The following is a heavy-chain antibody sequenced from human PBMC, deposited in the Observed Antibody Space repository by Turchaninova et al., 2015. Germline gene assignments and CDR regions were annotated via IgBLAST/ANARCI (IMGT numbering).Heavy chain of an antibody. J-gene: IGHJ4*02. CDR1: GFTFSSYA. CDR3: ARDWGRSGSYAMY. Sequence: VESWGGVVQPGRSLRLSCAASGFTFSSYAMHWVRQAPGKGLEWVAVISYDGSNKNYADSVKGRFTISRDNSKNTLYLQMNSLRAEDTAVYYCARDWGRSGSYAMYWGQGTLVTVSS. D-gene: IGHD1-26*01. V-gene: IGHV3-30-3*01. CDR2: ISYDGSNK.